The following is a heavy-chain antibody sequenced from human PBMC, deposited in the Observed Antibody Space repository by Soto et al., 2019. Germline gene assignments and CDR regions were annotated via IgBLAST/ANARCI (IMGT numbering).Heavy chain of an antibody. J-gene: IGHJ5*02. D-gene: IGHD2-15*01. V-gene: IGHV6-1*01. CDR1: GDSVSSNSAA. CDR2: TYYRSKWYN. CDR3: AREKIGYCSGGSCHNWFDP. Sequence: SQTLSLTCAISGDSVSSNSAAWNWIRQSPSRGLEWLGRTYYRSKWYNDYAVSVKSRITINPDTSKNQFSLQLNSVTPEDTAVYYCAREKIGYCSGGSCHNWFDPWGQGTLVTVSP.